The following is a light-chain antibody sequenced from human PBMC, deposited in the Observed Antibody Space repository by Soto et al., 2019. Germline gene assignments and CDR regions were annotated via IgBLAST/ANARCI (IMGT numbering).Light chain of an antibody. CDR2: GAS. CDR1: QSVSTN. J-gene: IGKJ2*01. Sequence: EIVMTQSPATLSVSPGESATLSCRASQSVSTNLAWYQQKPGQAPRLLIYGASTRATGIPARFSGSGSETEFTLTISSLQSEDFAVYYCQQYNNWPPAYTFGQGTKLEIK. CDR3: QQYNNWPPAYT. V-gene: IGKV3-15*01.